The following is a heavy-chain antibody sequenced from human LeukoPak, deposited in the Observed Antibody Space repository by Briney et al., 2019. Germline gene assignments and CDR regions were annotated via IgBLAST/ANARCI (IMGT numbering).Heavy chain of an antibody. Sequence: PSETLSLTCTVSGGSISSYYWSWIRQPAGKGLEWIGRIYTSGSTNYNPSLKSRVTMSVDTSKNQFSLKLSSVTAADTAVYYCARGGDGYEAWDDAFDIWGQGTMVTVSS. D-gene: IGHD5-24*01. CDR2: IYTSGST. J-gene: IGHJ3*02. CDR3: ARGGDGYEAWDDAFDI. CDR1: GGSISSYY. V-gene: IGHV4-4*07.